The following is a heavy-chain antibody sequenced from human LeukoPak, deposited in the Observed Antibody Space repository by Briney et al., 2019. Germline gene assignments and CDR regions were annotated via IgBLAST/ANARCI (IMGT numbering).Heavy chain of an antibody. CDR3: ARTHGLTITFGSLKY. D-gene: IGHD3-16*01. J-gene: IGHJ4*02. V-gene: IGHV3-30*04. CDR1: GFTFSSYA. Sequence: GGSLRLSCAASGFTFSSYAMHWVRQAPGKGLEWVAVISYDGSNKYYADSVKGRFTISRDNSKNTLYLQMNSLRAEDTAVYYCARTHGLTITFGSLKYWGQGTLVTVSS. CDR2: ISYDGSNK.